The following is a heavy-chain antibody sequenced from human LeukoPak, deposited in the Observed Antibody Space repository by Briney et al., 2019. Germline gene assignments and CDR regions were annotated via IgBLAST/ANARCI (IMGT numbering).Heavy chain of an antibody. CDR1: RGSISDYY. Sequence: SETLSLTCTVSRGSISDYYWSWIRQPPGKGLEWIGSIYYSGSTYYNPSLKSRVTISVDTSKNQFSLKLSSVTAADTAVYYCARAYSSSSSDFQHWGQGTLVTVSS. CDR2: IYYSGST. D-gene: IGHD6-6*01. V-gene: IGHV4-59*05. CDR3: ARAYSSSSSDFQH. J-gene: IGHJ1*01.